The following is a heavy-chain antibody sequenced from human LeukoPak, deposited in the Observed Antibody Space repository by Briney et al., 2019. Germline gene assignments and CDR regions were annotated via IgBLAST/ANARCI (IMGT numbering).Heavy chain of an antibody. J-gene: IGHJ4*02. CDR1: GFTFSSYD. CDR3: ARANYYDSSGYDRIEDY. V-gene: IGHV3-13*03. D-gene: IGHD3-22*01. Sequence: PGGSLRLSCAACGFTFSSYDMHWVRQVTGKGLEWVSIIGTAGDTYYPGSVKGQFTISRENAKNSLYLQMNSLRAGDTAVYYCARANYYDSSGYDRIEDYWGQGTLVTVSS. CDR2: IGTAGDT.